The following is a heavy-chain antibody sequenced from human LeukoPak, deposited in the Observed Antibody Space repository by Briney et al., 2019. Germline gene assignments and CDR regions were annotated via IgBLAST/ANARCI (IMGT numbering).Heavy chain of an antibody. CDR1: GSISDDSA. D-gene: IGHD2-2*01. CDR2: IGGDGRSA. Sequence: GGSLRLSCTASGSISDDSAMHWVRQAPGKGLEWVSFIGGDGRSAYYRDSVKGRFTISRDNTKSSLYLQMNSLRTEDTAFYYCAKDSTAASMQDWGQGTLVTVSS. V-gene: IGHV3-43*02. CDR3: AKDSTAASMQD. J-gene: IGHJ1*01.